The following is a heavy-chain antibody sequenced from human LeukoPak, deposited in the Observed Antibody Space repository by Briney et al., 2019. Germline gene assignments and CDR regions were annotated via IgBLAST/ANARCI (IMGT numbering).Heavy chain of an antibody. Sequence: GGSLRLSCAASGFTFSTFAMSWVRQAPGKGLEWVSTISSSGSGTYYADSVKGRFTISRDNSNNALYLQMNSPRAEDTAVYYCARDDPSMIAALYYWGQGTLVTVSS. D-gene: IGHD6-6*01. J-gene: IGHJ4*02. V-gene: IGHV3-23*01. CDR1: GFTFSTFA. CDR3: ARDDPSMIAALYY. CDR2: ISSSGSGT.